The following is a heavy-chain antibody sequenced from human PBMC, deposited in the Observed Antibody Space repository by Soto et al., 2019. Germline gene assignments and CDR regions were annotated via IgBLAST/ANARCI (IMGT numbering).Heavy chain of an antibody. Sequence: GGSRRRSWAASGFSFSNYSMNWVRQAPGKGLEWVAHITDGLTKHYADFVQGRLIISRDNAKNSLYLELTDLRDDDTAVYYCARDTSHGVTIGGLDSWGQGTLVTVSS. J-gene: IGHJ4*02. D-gene: IGHD3-16*01. CDR1: GFSFSNYS. V-gene: IGHV3-48*02. CDR3: ARDTSHGVTIGGLDS. CDR2: ITDGLTK.